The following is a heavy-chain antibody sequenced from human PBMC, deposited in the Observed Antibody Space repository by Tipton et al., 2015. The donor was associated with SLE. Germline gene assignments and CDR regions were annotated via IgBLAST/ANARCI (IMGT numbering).Heavy chain of an antibody. CDR1: GDSVSSNNAA. CDR3: ARTCSSGSCYSFDS. V-gene: IGHV6-1*01. CDR2: TYYRSKWFN. Sequence: GLVKPSQTLSLTCVISGDSVSSNNAAWNWIRQSPSRGLEWLGRTYYRSKWFNNYAVSVQSRITFNSDTSKNQFSLQLNSVTPEDTAVYYCARTCSSGSCYSFDSWGQGTLVTVSS. D-gene: IGHD2-15*01. J-gene: IGHJ4*02.